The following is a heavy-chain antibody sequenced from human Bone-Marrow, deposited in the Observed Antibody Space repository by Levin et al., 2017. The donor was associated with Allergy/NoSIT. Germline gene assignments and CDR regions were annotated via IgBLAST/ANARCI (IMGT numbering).Heavy chain of an antibody. Sequence: SETLSLTCNVSGGSVSSSSYYWSWIRQPPGKGLEWIGYVYYSGTTNYNPSLKSRVTISLDTSKSHFSLKLRSVTAADTAIYYCSGRRSGYSPGYGFDPWGQGTLVTVSS. CDR2: VYYSGTT. CDR1: GGSVSSSSYY. CDR3: SGRRSGYSPGYGFDP. D-gene: IGHD5-18*01. V-gene: IGHV4-61*03. J-gene: IGHJ5*02.